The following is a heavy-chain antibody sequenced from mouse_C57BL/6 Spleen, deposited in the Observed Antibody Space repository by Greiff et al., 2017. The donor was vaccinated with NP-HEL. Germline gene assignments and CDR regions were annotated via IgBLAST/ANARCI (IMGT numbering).Heavy chain of an antibody. V-gene: IGHV1-64*01. CDR2: IHPNSGST. J-gene: IGHJ4*01. CDR1: GYTFTSYW. D-gene: IGHD2-4*01. CDR3: EGEGGDYGSYAMDY. Sequence: QVQLQQPGAELVKPGASVKLSCKASGYTFTSYWMHWVKQRPGQGLEWIGMIHPNSGSTNYNEKFKSKATLTVDKSSSTAYMQLSSLTSEDSAVYYGEGEGGDYGSYAMDYWGQGTSVTVSS.